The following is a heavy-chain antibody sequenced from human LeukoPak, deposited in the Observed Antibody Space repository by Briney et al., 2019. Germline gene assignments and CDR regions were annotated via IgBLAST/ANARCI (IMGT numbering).Heavy chain of an antibody. J-gene: IGHJ4*02. CDR1: GFTVSSNS. Sequence: PGGSLRLSCTVSGFTVSSNSMSWVRQAPGKGLEWVSFIYSDNTHYSDSVKGRFTISRDNAKNSLYLQMNSLRAEDTAVYYCARDRDRGYDFDYWGQGTLVTVSS. V-gene: IGHV3-53*01. CDR3: ARDRDRGYDFDY. CDR2: IYSDNT. D-gene: IGHD5-12*01.